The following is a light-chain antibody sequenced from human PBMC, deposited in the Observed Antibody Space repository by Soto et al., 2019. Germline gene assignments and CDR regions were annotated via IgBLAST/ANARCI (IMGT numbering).Light chain of an antibody. CDR3: QQYNSYSWT. CDR2: VAS. V-gene: IGKV1-27*01. CDR1: QDISNY. J-gene: IGKJ1*01. Sequence: DIQMTQSPSSLSASVGDRVTITCRASQDISNYLAWYQQKPGKVPKLLIYVASTLQSGVPSRFSGSGSGTDFTLTISSLQPEDVATYYCQQYNSYSWTFGQGTKVEIK.